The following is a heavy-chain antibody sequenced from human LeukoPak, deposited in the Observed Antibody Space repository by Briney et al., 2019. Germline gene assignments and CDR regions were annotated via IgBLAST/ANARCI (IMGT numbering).Heavy chain of an antibody. CDR2: ISYDGSNK. Sequence: PGGSLRLSCAASGFTFSSYGMHWVRQAPGKGLEGVAVISYDGSNKYYADSVKGRFTISRDNSKNTLYLQMNSLRAEDTAVYYCAKGLLYYYDSSGYYPLDYWGQGTLVTVSS. V-gene: IGHV3-30*18. J-gene: IGHJ4*02. D-gene: IGHD3-22*01. CDR1: GFTFSSYG. CDR3: AKGLLYYYDSSGYYPLDY.